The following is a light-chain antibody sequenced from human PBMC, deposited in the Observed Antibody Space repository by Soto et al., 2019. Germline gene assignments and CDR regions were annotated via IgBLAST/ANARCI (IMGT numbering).Light chain of an antibody. CDR1: HNIGSS. Sequence: DIQMTQSPSSLSASVGDRVTITCRASHNIGSSLNWYQQKPGKAPKALIYGASSLRSGVPSRFSGSGSETDFTLTISSLQPDDFAPYYCQQSSTATRTFGQGTKVEIK. CDR3: QQSSTATRT. V-gene: IGKV1-39*01. J-gene: IGKJ1*01. CDR2: GAS.